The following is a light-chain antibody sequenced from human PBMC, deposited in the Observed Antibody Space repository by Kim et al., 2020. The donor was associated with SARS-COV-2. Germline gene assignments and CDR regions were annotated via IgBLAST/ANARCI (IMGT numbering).Light chain of an antibody. Sequence: ALGQKVRITCQGDSLRSNYASWYQQKPGQAPVLVIYGKNNRPSGIPDRFSGSSSGNTASLTTTGAQAEDEADYYCNSRDSSGNHWVFGGGTQLTVL. CDR1: SLRSNY. J-gene: IGLJ3*02. CDR2: GKN. CDR3: NSRDSSGNHWV. V-gene: IGLV3-19*01.